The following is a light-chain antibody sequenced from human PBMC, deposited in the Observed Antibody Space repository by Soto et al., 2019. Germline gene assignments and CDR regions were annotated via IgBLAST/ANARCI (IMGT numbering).Light chain of an antibody. Sequence: QSALTQPPSASGSPGQSVTISCTGTSNDVGGYNFVSWYQQHPGKAPKLMIFEVSKRPSGVPDRFSGSKSGSTASLTVSGLQAEDEADYSCSSYAGNHIYHVFGTGTKVTDL. CDR3: SSYAGNHIYHV. J-gene: IGLJ1*01. CDR1: SNDVGGYNF. V-gene: IGLV2-8*01. CDR2: EVS.